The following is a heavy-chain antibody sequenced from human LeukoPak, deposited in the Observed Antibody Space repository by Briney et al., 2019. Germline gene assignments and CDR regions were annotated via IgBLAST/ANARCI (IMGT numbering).Heavy chain of an antibody. CDR3: ARESALRYFDWLPPYYYYYYMDV. D-gene: IGHD3-9*01. J-gene: IGHJ6*03. Sequence: ASVKVSCKASGYTFTSYGISWVRQAPGQGLEWMGWISAYNGSTNYAQKLQGRVTMTTDTSTSTAYMELRSLRSDDTAVYYCARESALRYFDWLPPYYYYYYMDVWGKGTTVTVSS. CDR2: ISAYNGST. V-gene: IGHV1-18*01. CDR1: GYTFTSYG.